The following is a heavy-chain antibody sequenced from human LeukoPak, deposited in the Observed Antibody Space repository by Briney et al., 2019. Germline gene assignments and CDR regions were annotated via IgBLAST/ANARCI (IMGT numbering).Heavy chain of an antibody. CDR3: ARLNNLADCSGGSCYSYHNWFDP. D-gene: IGHD2-15*01. Sequence: GESLKISCKGSGYSFTSYWIGWVRQMPGKGLEWMGIIYPGDSDTRYSPSFQGQVTISADKSISTAYLQWSSLKASDTAMYYCARLNNLADCSGGSCYSYHNWFDPWGQGTLVTVSS. CDR2: IYPGDSDT. V-gene: IGHV5-51*01. CDR1: GYSFTSYW. J-gene: IGHJ5*02.